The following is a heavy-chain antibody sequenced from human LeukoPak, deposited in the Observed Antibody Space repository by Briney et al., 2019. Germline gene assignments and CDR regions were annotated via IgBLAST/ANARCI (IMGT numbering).Heavy chain of an antibody. CDR2: IYTSGST. V-gene: IGHV4-4*07. J-gene: IGHJ6*03. Sequence: SETLSLTCTVSGYFISSYYWSWIRQPPGKGLEWIGRIYTSGSTNYNPSLKSRVTISVDTSKNQFSLKLSSVTAADTAVYYCARVGVSAAGGLYYYYYMDVWGKGTTVTISS. CDR3: ARVGVSAAGGLYYYYYMDV. CDR1: GYFISSYY. D-gene: IGHD6-13*01.